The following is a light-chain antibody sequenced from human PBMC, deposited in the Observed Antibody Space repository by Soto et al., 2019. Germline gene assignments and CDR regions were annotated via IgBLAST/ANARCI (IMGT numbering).Light chain of an antibody. Sequence: QSVLTQPASVSGSPGQSITISCTGTSSDVGGYNYVSWYQQHPGKAPKLMIYEVSNRPSGVSNRFSGSKSGNTASLTISGLQAEGEADYYCSSYTSSSINYVFGTGTKVTVL. CDR1: SSDVGGYNY. CDR2: EVS. J-gene: IGLJ1*01. V-gene: IGLV2-14*01. CDR3: SSYTSSSINYV.